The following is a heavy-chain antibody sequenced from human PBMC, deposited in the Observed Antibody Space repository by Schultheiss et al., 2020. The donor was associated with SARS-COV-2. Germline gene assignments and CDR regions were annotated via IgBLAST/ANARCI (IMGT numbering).Heavy chain of an antibody. CDR3: AKASQFRYYYGMDV. CDR1: GFTVSSNY. CDR2: ISGSGGST. D-gene: IGHD3-10*01. V-gene: IGHV3-23*01. Sequence: GGSLRLSCAASGFTVSSNYMSWVRQAPGKGLEWVSVISGSGGSTYYADSVKGRFTISRDNSKNTLYLQMNSLRAEDTAVYYCAKASQFRYYYGMDVWGKGTTVTVAS. J-gene: IGHJ6*04.